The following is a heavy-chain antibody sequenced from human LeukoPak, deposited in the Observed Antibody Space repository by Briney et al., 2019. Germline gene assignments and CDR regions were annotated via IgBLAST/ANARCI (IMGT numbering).Heavy chain of an antibody. V-gene: IGHV3-53*01. CDR1: GLTIGSRY. CDR2: LYLAGNT. J-gene: IGHJ1*01. CDR3: ACGVGYNFFQH. Sequence: GGSLRLSCVASGLTIGSRYMNWVRQAPGKGLEWVSALYLAGNTYYADSVRGRFTISRDNSKNTLYLQVNNLRVEDTAIYYCACGVGYNFFQHWGQGTLVAVSS. D-gene: IGHD5-24*01.